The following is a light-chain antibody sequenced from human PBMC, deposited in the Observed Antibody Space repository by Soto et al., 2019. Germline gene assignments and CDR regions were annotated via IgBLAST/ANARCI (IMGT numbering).Light chain of an antibody. Sequence: IQMTQSPSSLSASVGDRVTITCRASHNIDTYLNWYQQKPGKAPILLIYAASSLQSGVPSRFSGSGSGTDFTLTISSLEPEDFAVYYCHQYSSSTKTFGQGTKVEIK. CDR1: HNIDTY. CDR3: HQYSSSTKT. CDR2: AAS. J-gene: IGKJ1*01. V-gene: IGKV1-39*01.